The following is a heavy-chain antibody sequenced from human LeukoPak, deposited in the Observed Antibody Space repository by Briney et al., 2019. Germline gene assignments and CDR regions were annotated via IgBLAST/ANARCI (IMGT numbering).Heavy chain of an antibody. D-gene: IGHD6-13*01. J-gene: IGHJ3*02. V-gene: IGHV3-23*01. CDR3: AKSRSWYDAFDI. CDR2: ISGGGGST. CDR1: GFTFSSYA. Sequence: GGSLRLSCAASGFTFSSYAMSWVRQAPGKGLEWISAISGGGGSTYYAGSVKGRFTISRDNSKNTLYLQMNSLRAEDTAVYYCAKSRSWYDAFDIWGQGTMVTVSS.